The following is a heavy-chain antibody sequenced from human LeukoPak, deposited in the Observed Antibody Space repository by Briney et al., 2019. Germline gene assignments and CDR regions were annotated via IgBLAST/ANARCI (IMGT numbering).Heavy chain of an antibody. CDR3: ARAVGAWGVVTAIYYFDY. V-gene: IGHV4-34*01. CDR1: GGSFSGYY. J-gene: IGHJ4*02. Sequence: SETLTLTCAVYGGSFSGYYWSWIRQPPGKGLEWIGEIKHSGSTNYNPSLKSRVTISVDTSKNQFSLKLSSVTAADTAVYYCARAVGAWGVVTAIYYFDYWGQGTLVTVSS. D-gene: IGHD2-21*02. CDR2: IKHSGST.